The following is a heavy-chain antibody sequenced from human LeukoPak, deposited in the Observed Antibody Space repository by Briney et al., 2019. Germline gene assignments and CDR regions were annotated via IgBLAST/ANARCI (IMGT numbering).Heavy chain of an antibody. CDR1: GFTFSSDA. CDR3: ARGYCSGGSCYSGDLFDY. J-gene: IGHJ4*02. V-gene: IGHV3-23*01. Sequence: GGSLRLSCAASGFTFSSDAMSWVRQAPGKGLEWVSAISGSGGSTYYADSVKGRFTISRDNAKNTLYLQMNSLRAEDTAVYYCARGYCSGGSCYSGDLFDYWGQGTLVTVSS. D-gene: IGHD2-15*01. CDR2: ISGSGGST.